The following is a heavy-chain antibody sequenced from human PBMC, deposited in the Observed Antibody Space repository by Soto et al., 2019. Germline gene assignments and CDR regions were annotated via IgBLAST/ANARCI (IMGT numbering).Heavy chain of an antibody. CDR3: ARVGLAYCGGDCYYFDY. V-gene: IGHV4-59*01. Sequence: SETLSLTCTVSGGSISRYYWSWIRQPPGKGLEWIGYIYYSGSTNYNPSLKSRVTMSVDTSKNQFSLKLSSVTAADTAVYYCARVGLAYCGGDCYYFDYWGQGTLVTVSS. CDR2: IYYSGST. CDR1: GGSISRYY. D-gene: IGHD2-21*02. J-gene: IGHJ4*02.